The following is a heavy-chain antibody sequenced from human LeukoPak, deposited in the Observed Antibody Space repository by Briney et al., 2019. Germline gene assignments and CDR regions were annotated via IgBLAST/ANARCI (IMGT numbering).Heavy chain of an antibody. CDR1: GFTFSSYA. Sequence: PGGSLRLSCAASGFTFSSYAMSWVRQAPGKGLEWVSAISGSGGSTYYADSVKGRFTISRDNSKNTLYLQMNSLRAEDTAVYYCAKEEIGAAAGTWGWFDPWGQGTLVTVSS. V-gene: IGHV3-23*01. CDR3: AKEEIGAAAGTWGWFDP. CDR2: ISGSGGST. D-gene: IGHD6-13*01. J-gene: IGHJ5*02.